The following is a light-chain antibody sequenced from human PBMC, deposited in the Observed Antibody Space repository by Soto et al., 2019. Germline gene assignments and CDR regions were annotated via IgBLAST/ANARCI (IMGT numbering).Light chain of an antibody. CDR1: QGISNS. CDR3: QQYNSYS. CDR2: HAS. V-gene: IGKV1-16*01. J-gene: IGKJ1*01. Sequence: DIQMSQSPSSLSASIGDRVTITCRASQGISNSLAWYQQKPGTAPKVLIYHASNLQSGVPSRFSGSGSGTEFTLTISSLKPDDFATYYCQQYNSYSFGQGTKVDIK.